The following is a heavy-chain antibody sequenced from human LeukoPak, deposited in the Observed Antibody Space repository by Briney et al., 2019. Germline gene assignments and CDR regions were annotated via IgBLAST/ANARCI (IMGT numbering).Heavy chain of an antibody. CDR1: GASISSGSYY. CDR2: VYTSGST. Sequence: PSETLSLTCTVSGASISSGSYYWSWIRQPAGKGLEWIGRVYTSGSTTYNPSLKSRVTISVDTSKNQFSLNLSSVTAADTAVYYCARDRESRSSKYSYYYYMDVWDKGTTVTVSS. CDR3: ARDRESRSSKYSYYYYMDV. D-gene: IGHD2-2*01. J-gene: IGHJ6*03. V-gene: IGHV4-61*02.